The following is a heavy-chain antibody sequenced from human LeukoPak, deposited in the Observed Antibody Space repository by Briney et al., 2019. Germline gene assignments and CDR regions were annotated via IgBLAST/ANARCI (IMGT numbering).Heavy chain of an antibody. V-gene: IGHV4-34*01. CDR2: INHSGST. J-gene: IGHJ4*02. CDR1: GGSFSGYY. CDR3: AIYSSSWAFDY. Sequence: SETLSLTCAVYGGSFSGYYWSWIRQPPGKELEWIGEINHSGSTNYNPSLKSRVTISVDTSKNQFSLKLSSVTAADTAVYHCAIYSSSWAFDYWGQGTLVTVSS. D-gene: IGHD6-13*01.